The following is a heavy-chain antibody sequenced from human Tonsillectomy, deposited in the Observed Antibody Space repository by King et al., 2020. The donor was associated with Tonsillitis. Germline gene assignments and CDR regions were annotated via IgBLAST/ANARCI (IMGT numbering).Heavy chain of an antibody. Sequence: VQLVESGGGLVQPGGSLRLSCAASRLTFSHYWMSWVRQAPGKGLEWVAKIKQDGSEKDHVDSVEGRFTISRDNAQNSLYLQMNSLKAEDTPVYYCVTASGTGGTFDIWGEGTMVTASS. CDR2: IKQDGSEK. CDR1: RLTFSHYW. CDR3: VTASGTGGTFDI. D-gene: IGHD3-10*01. J-gene: IGHJ3*02. V-gene: IGHV3-7*03.